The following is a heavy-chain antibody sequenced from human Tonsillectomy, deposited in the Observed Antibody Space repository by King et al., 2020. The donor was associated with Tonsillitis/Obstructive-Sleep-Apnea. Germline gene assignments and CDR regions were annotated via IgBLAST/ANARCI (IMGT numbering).Heavy chain of an antibody. D-gene: IGHD4-11*01. Sequence: LVQSGAEVKKPGASVKVSCKASGYTFTGYYMHWVRQAPGQGPEWMGWINANSGGTNYAQKFQGWVTMTRDTSISTAYMELRRLRSDDTAVYYCAREQATVSGICAFDIWGQGTMVTVSS. J-gene: IGHJ3*02. CDR3: AREQATVSGICAFDI. CDR2: INANSGGT. CDR1: GYTFTGYY. V-gene: IGHV1-2*04.